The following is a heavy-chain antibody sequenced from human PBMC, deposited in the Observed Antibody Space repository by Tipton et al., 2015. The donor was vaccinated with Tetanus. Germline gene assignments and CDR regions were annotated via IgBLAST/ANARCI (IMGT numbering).Heavy chain of an antibody. V-gene: IGHV1-8*01. CDR2: MNTNSGNT. J-gene: IGHJ5*02. D-gene: IGHD3-3*01. CDR1: GYTFTSYD. CDR3: ARHIRFLEGYREPNNWFDP. Sequence: QVQLVQSGAEVKKPGASVKVSCKASGYTFTSYDIHWVRQATGQGLEWMGWMNTNSGNTGYAQKFQGRVTMTRNTSISTAYMELSSLRSEDTAVYYCARHIRFLEGYREPNNWFDPWGQGTLVTVSS.